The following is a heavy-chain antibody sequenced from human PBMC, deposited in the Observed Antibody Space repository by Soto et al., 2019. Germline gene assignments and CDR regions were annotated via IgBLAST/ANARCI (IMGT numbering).Heavy chain of an antibody. CDR1: GFTFSGSA. CDR3: ISLNYEGYC. V-gene: IGHV3-73*02. J-gene: IGHJ4*02. CDR2: IRSKANSYAT. D-gene: IGHD1-7*01. Sequence: EVQLVESGGGLVQPGGSLKLSCAASGFTFSGSAMHWVHQASGKGLEWVGRIRSKANSYATAYAASVKGRFTISRDDSKNTAYLQMNSLKTEDTAVYYCISLNYEGYCWGRGTLVTVSS.